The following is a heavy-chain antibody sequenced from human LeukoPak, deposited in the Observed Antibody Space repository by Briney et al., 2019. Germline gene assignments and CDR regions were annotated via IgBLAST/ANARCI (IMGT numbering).Heavy chain of an antibody. CDR1: GFTFSNYA. Sequence: GGSLRLSCAASGFTFSNYAMRWVRQARGKGREGGSDINGRGDRTYNADSVKGGCTISRDNSNNTLHLQMNSLRVEDTAVYYCAKAPRGFQWFVESWGQGTLVTVSS. J-gene: IGHJ5*02. CDR3: AKAPRGFQWFVES. V-gene: IGHV3-23*01. D-gene: IGHD3-10*01. CDR2: INGRGDRT.